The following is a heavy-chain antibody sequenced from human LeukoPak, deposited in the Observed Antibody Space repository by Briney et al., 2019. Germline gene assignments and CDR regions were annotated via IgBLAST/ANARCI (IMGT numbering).Heavy chain of an antibody. V-gene: IGHV3-7*01. CDR1: GFTFSSYW. D-gene: IGHD6-19*01. CDR3: ARGGIAVAGTRENYYYYYMDV. J-gene: IGHJ6*03. Sequence: GGSLRLSCAASGFTFSSYWMSWVRQAPGKGLEWVANIKQDGSEKYYVDPVKGRFTISRDNAKNSLYLQMNSLRAEDTAVYYCARGGIAVAGTRENYYYYYMDVWGKGTTVTVSS. CDR2: IKQDGSEK.